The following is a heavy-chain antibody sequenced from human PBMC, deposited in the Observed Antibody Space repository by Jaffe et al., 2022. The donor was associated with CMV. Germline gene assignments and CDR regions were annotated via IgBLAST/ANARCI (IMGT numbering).Heavy chain of an antibody. CDR2: IYHSGST. D-gene: IGHD2-2*01. CDR3: ARVVVVPAAMLVDAFDI. CDR1: GGSISSSNW. Sequence: QVQLQESGPGLVKPSGTLSLTCAVSGGSISSSNWWSWVRQPPGKGLEWIGEIYHSGSTNYNPSLKSRVTISVDKSKNQFSLKLSSVTAADTAVYYCARVVVVPAAMLVDAFDIWGQGTMVTVSS. J-gene: IGHJ3*02. V-gene: IGHV4-4*02.